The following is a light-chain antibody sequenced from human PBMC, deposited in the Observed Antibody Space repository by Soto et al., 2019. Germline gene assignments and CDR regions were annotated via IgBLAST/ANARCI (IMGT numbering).Light chain of an antibody. V-gene: IGLV1-40*01. Sequence: QSVLTQPPSVSGAPGQGLTLSCTGSSSNIGAGYDVHWYQQLPGAAPKVVIYGNTNRPSGVPDRFSGSKSGPSASLVITGLQAEDEADYYCLSYDKSLSGYVFGAGTKVTVL. J-gene: IGLJ1*01. CDR3: LSYDKSLSGYV. CDR1: SSNIGAGYD. CDR2: GNT.